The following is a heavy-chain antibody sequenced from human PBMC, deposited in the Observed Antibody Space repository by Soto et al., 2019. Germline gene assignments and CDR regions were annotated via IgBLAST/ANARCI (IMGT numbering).Heavy chain of an antibody. V-gene: IGHV3-23*01. CDR3: AKDKGLRSYGYSYFDY. J-gene: IGHJ4*02. D-gene: IGHD5-18*01. Sequence: ETLSLTCTFSGGSIRSNAYYWGWIRQSPGKGLEWVSVISGSGDSTYYADSVKGRFTISRDNSKNTLYLQMNSLRAEDTAVYYCAKDKGLRSYGYSYFDYWGQGTLVTVSS. CDR1: GGSIRSNAYY. CDR2: ISGSGDST.